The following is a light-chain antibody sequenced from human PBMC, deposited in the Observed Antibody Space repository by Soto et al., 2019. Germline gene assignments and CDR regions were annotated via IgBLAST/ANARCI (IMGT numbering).Light chain of an antibody. V-gene: IGLV2-14*01. CDR2: DVS. CDR3: SSYTSRSTRV. Sequence: QSALTQPASVSGSPGQSITISCTGTSSDVGGYNYVSWYQQHPGKAPKLMIYDVSNRPSGVSNRFSGSKSGNTASLTISAVQAEDEADYYCSSYTSRSTRVFGGGTKLTVL. J-gene: IGLJ2*01. CDR1: SSDVGGYNY.